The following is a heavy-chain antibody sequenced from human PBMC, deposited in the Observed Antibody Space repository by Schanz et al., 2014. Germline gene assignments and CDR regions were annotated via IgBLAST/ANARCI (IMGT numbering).Heavy chain of an antibody. V-gene: IGHV1-69*04. CDR2: IIPILGIA. J-gene: IGHJ4*02. CDR1: GYTFTRSG. D-gene: IGHD6-13*01. Sequence: QVQLVQSGGEVKTPGASVKVSCKASGYTFTRSGISWVRQAPGQGLEWMGRIIPILGIANYAQKFQGRVTITADKSTFTAYMDVSSLRSEDTAVYYCASSGAGYSSSWDFDYWGQGTLVTVSS. CDR3: ASSGAGYSSSWDFDY.